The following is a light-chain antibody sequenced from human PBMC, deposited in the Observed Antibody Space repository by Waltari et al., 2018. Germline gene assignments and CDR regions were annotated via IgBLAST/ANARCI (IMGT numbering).Light chain of an antibody. Sequence: SYVLNQPPSVSVAPGETATITCGGNNIGSYSVSWYQQKPGQAPVLVMVFGSDRPSGIPERFSGSRSGNTATLTISRVEVGDEADYYCHVXENFSDHIFGPGTKVTVL. CDR1: NIGSYS. CDR3: HVXENFSDHI. V-gene: IGLV3-21*01. J-gene: IGLJ1*01. CDR2: FGS.